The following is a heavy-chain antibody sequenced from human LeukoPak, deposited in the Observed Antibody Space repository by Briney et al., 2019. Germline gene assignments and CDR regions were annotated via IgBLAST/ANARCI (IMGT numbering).Heavy chain of an antibody. CDR1: GYSFPNFW. Sequence: GESLKISCKGSGYSFPNFWIGWVRPMPGKGLEWMGIIYPGDSDTRYSSSFQGQVTISADKSISTAYLQWNSLKASDTAMYYCARQAYGSGSYSAHWGQGTLVTVSS. V-gene: IGHV5-51*01. CDR3: ARQAYGSGSYSAH. D-gene: IGHD3-10*01. J-gene: IGHJ4*02. CDR2: IYPGDSDT.